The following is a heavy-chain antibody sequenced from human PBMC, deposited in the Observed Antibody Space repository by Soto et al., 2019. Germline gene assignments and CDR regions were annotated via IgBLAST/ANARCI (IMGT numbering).Heavy chain of an antibody. CDR3: ASAKYYYESGGYYYFDY. D-gene: IGHD3-22*01. CDR1: GFTFSTYS. Sequence: PGGSLRLSCEASGFTFSTYSMNWVRQAPGKGLEWVSYISTGSSSIYYVDSVKGRFTISRDNAKNSLFLQMNSLRDEDTAVYYCASAKYYYESGGYYYFDYWGQGTLVTVSS. J-gene: IGHJ4*02. CDR2: ISTGSSSI. V-gene: IGHV3-48*02.